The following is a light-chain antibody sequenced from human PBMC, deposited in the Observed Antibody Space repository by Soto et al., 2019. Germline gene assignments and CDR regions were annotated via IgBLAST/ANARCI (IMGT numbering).Light chain of an antibody. V-gene: IGLV3-1*01. CDR3: QAWHSSTVV. CDR1: KLGDKY. CDR2: QDG. Sequence: SYELTQPPSVSVSPGQTASITCSGDKLGDKYACWYQQKPGQSPVLVIYQDGKRPSGIPERFSGSNSGNTATLTISGTQAMDEADYFCQAWHSSTVVFGGGTKLTVL. J-gene: IGLJ2*01.